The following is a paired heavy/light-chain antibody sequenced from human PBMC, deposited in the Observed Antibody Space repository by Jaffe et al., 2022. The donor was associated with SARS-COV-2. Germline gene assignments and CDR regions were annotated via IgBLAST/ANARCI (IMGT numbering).Light chain of an antibody. CDR2: KAS. CDR3: QQYNSYSPT. CDR1: QSISSW. V-gene: IGKV1-5*03. J-gene: IGKJ3*01. Sequence: DIQMTQSPSTLSASVGDRVTITCRASQSISSWLAWYQQKPGKAPKLLIYKASSLESGVPSRFSGSGSGTEFTLTISSLQPDDFATYYCQQYNSYSPTFGPGTKVDIK.
Heavy chain of an antibody. D-gene: IGHD4-17*01. Sequence: EVQLVESGGGLVKPGGSLRLSCAASGFTFSNAWMSWVRQAPGKGLEWVGRIKSKTDGGTTDYAAPVKGRFTISRDDSKNTLYLQMNSLKTEDTAVYYCTAYDYGGNLNLRPFDYWGQGTLVTVSS. CDR3: TAYDYGGNLNLRPFDY. CDR1: GFTFSNAW. J-gene: IGHJ4*02. CDR2: IKSKTDGGTT. V-gene: IGHV3-15*01.